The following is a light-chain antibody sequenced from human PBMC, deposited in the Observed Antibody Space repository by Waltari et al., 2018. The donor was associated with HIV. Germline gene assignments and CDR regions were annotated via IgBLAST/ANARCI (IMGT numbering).Light chain of an antibody. CDR3: ATWDHRLNGWV. V-gene: IGLV1-44*01. Sequence: QAVLTQPPSAPGTPGQRITISCSGSSSNIGSDAVNWYQQLPGTAPNLLIYNNHRRPSGVPDRFSASKSGTSASLAISGLQSEDEADYYCATWDHRLNGWVFGGGTKLTVL. J-gene: IGLJ3*02. CDR1: SSNIGSDA. CDR2: NNH.